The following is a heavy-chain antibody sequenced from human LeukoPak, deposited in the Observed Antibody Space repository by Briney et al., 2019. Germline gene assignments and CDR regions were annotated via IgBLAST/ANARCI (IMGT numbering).Heavy chain of an antibody. V-gene: IGHV4-34*01. CDR1: GGSFSGYY. CDR3: ARAPTTNYFDY. Sequence: SETLSLTCAVYGGSFSGYYWSWIRQPPGKGLEWIGEINHSGSTYYNPSLKSRVTISVDTSKNQFSLKLSSVTAADTAVYYCARAPTTNYFDYWGQGTLVTVSS. D-gene: IGHD1-7*01. CDR2: INHSGST. J-gene: IGHJ4*02.